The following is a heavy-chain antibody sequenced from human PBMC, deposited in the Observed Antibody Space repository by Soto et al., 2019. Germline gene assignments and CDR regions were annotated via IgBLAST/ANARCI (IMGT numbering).Heavy chain of an antibody. CDR2: VNPNSGNT. CDR3: ARDNRYNWNDEEWFDP. D-gene: IGHD1-20*01. V-gene: IGHV1-8*01. CDR1: GYSFSDYD. J-gene: IGHJ5*02. Sequence: QVQLVQSGAEVKKPGASVKVSCKASGYSFSDYDINWVRQATGQGPEWMGWVNPNSGNTGYAPKFQGRVTMTRNTSINTAYMELSSLRSEDTAVYYCARDNRYNWNDEEWFDPWGQGTLVTVSS.